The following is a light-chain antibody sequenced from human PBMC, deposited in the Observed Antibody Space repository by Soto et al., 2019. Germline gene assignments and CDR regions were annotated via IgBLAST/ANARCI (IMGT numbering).Light chain of an antibody. CDR1: SSDVGNYDL. J-gene: IGLJ2*01. V-gene: IGLV2-23*02. Sequence: QSVLTQPASASGTPGQSITISCTGNSSDVGNYDLVSWYQHNPGKAPKLIIYKVNQRPSGVSDRFSGSKSGNPASPTIPGLHAEDDADYSCCSYVDTGTVVFGGGTKLTVL. CDR2: KVN. CDR3: CSYVDTGTVV.